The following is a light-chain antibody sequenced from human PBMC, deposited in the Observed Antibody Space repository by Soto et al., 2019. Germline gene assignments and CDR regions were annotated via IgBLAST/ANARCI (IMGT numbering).Light chain of an antibody. CDR3: EQDYNWRPFT. CDR1: QSVSRD. J-gene: IGKJ3*01. CDR2: GAS. Sequence: EIVMTQSPVTLSMSPGERATLSCRASQSVSRDLAWYQQRPGQAPRLLIFGASSRATGIPDRFCGSGSGTVFSHANSALQFEDFAVYYCEQDYNWRPFTFGLRTKVDIK. V-gene: IGKV3-15*01.